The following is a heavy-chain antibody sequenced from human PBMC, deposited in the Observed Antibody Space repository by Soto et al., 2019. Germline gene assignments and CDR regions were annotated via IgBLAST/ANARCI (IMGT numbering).Heavy chain of an antibody. J-gene: IGHJ6*02. CDR1: GFTFHTYT. V-gene: IGHV3-21*01. CDR3: ARDRKLGPGPNYYYYGMDV. CDR2: ISSSSAYI. Sequence: GGSVRLSCAASGFTFHTYTMNWVRQAPGKGLEWVSSISSSSAYIYYADSVKGRFTISRDNAKDSLFLQMNGLRAEDTAVYYCARDRKLGPGPNYYYYGMDVWGQGTTVTVSS.